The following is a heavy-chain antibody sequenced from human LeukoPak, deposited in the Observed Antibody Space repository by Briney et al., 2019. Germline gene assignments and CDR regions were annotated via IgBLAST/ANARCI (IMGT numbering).Heavy chain of an antibody. CDR1: GGSISTSNYY. CDR3: ARRRYYYDSSGYYPGNFDY. D-gene: IGHD3-22*01. V-gene: IGHV4-39*07. Sequence: SETLSLTCTVSGGSISTSNYYWGWIRQPPGKGLEWIGNIFYSGSTYYSPSLRSRVTISLDTSRNQFSLKLSSVTAADTAVYYCARRRYYYDSSGYYPGNFDYWGQGTLVTVSS. J-gene: IGHJ4*02. CDR2: IFYSGST.